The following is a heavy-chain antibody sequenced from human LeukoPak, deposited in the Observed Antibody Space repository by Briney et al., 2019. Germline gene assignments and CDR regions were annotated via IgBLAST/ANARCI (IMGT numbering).Heavy chain of an antibody. Sequence: GGALKISFQGSGYRFTSYWIGWVRPMPGKGLEGMGIIYPGDSDTRYSPSFQGQVTISADKSISTAYLQWSSLKASDTAMYYCARHQNIGVRAAMYYYMDVWGKGTTVTVSS. J-gene: IGHJ6*03. CDR3: ARHQNIGVRAAMYYYMDV. CDR1: GYRFTSYW. CDR2: IYPGDSDT. V-gene: IGHV5-51*01. D-gene: IGHD2-2*01.